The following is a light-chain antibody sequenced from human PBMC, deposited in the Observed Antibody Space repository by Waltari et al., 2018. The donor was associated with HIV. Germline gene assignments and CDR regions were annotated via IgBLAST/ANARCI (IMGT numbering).Light chain of an antibody. J-gene: IGLJ3*02. CDR1: SRDVGSYNL. Sequence: QPALTQPASVSGSPGQSITITCTGTSRDVGSYNLVSWYQQHPDKAPKLMIYEVTKRPAGVSNRFSGSKSGNTASLTSAGLQAEDEADYYCCSYAGSGTWVFGGGTKLTVL. CDR2: EVT. CDR3: CSYAGSGTWV. V-gene: IGLV2-23*02.